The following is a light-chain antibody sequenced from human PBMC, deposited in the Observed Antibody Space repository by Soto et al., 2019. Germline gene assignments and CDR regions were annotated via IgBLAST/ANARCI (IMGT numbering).Light chain of an antibody. CDR3: QQLNSYPRAALT. CDR1: QGISSY. V-gene: IGKV1-9*01. J-gene: IGKJ4*01. Sequence: DIQLTQSPSFLSASVGDRVTITCRASQGISSYLAWYQQKPGKAPKLLIYAASTLQSGVPSRFSGSGSGTEFTLTISSLQPEDFATYYCQQLNSYPRAALTFSGGTKVEIK. CDR2: AAS.